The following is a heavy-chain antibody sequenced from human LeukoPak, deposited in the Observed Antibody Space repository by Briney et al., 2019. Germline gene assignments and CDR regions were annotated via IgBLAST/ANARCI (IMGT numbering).Heavy chain of an antibody. J-gene: IGHJ5*02. CDR3: ARDPLIASRGYWFDH. Sequence: ETLSLTCTVSGGSLSSYSMNWVRQAPGKGLEWVSSISSSSSYIYYADSVKGRFTISRENAKNSLYRQMKSLRAEDTAVYYCARDPLIASRGYWFDHWGQGTLVTVSS. D-gene: IGHD3-16*01. CDR1: GGSLSSYS. V-gene: IGHV3-21*01. CDR2: ISSSSSYI.